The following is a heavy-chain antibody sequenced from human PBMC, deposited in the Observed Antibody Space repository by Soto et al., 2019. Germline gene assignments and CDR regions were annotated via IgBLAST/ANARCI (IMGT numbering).Heavy chain of an antibody. CDR3: ARGLATLPVFAFDI. V-gene: IGHV2-5*01. J-gene: IGHJ3*02. CDR1: GFSLSTSGVG. D-gene: IGHD6-6*01. Sequence: SGPTLVNPTQTLTLTCSFSGFSLSTSGVGVCWIRQSPGKALEWLALIYWSGDEHYRPSLKSRLSIIKDTSKNHVVLIMTDMDPVDTATYYCARGLATLPVFAFDIWGQGTMVTVSS. CDR2: IYWSGDE.